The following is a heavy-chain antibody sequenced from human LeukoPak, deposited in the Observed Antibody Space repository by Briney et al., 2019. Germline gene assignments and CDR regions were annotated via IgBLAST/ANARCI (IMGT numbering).Heavy chain of an antibody. V-gene: IGHV1-46*01. D-gene: IGHD6-13*01. CDR3: AREVSIAAAGPNWFDP. CDR2: INPSGGST. J-gene: IGHJ5*02. CDR1: GYTFTSYY. Sequence: ASVKVSCKASGYTFTSYYMHWVRQAPGQGLEWMGIINPSGGSTSYAQKFQGRVTMTRDMSTSTVYMELSSLRSEDTAVYYCAREVSIAAAGPNWFDPWGQGTLVTVSS.